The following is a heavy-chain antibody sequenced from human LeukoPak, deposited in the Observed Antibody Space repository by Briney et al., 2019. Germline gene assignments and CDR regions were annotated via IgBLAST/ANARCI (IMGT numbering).Heavy chain of an antibody. J-gene: IGHJ5*02. Sequence: SETLSLTCTVSGSSIRTYTHWGWIRQPPGKGLEWIASIHHTGNTYYNPSLESRVTISIDTSKNQFSLKMSSVTAADTAFYFCVNSGSNYEAVSWGQGTLVTVSS. CDR2: IHHTGNT. V-gene: IGHV4-38-2*02. D-gene: IGHD5-18*01. CDR3: VNSGSNYEAVS. CDR1: GSSIRTYTH.